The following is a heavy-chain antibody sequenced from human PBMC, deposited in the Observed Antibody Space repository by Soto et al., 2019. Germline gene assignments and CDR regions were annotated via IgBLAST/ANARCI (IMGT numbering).Heavy chain of an antibody. V-gene: IGHV1-18*01. J-gene: IGHJ4*02. Sequence: QVQLVQSGAEVKKPEASVKVSCKASGYTFTSYGISWVRQAPGQGLEWMGWISAYNGNTNYAQELQSRVTMTTATSTRTAYMELRRLRSDDTAVYYCASGSWNFDYWGQGTLVTVSS. CDR1: GYTFTSYG. D-gene: IGHD1-26*01. CDR2: ISAYNGNT. CDR3: ASGSWNFDY.